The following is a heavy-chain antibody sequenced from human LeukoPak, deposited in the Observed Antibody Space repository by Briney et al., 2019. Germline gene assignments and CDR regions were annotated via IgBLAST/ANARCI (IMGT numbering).Heavy chain of an antibody. J-gene: IGHJ6*03. CDR1: GYTFTDHY. V-gene: IGHV1-46*01. CDR2: INPSGGST. Sequence: ASVKVSCKASGYTFTDHYMHWVRQAPGQGLEWMGIINPSGGSTSYAQKFQGRVTMTRDMSTSTVYMELSSLRSEDTAVYYCATYGSGSTTYYYYMDVWGKGTTVTVSS. D-gene: IGHD3-10*01. CDR3: ATYGSGSTTYYYYMDV.